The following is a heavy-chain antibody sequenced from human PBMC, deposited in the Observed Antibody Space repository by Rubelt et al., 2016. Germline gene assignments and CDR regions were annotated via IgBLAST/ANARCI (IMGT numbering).Heavy chain of an antibody. D-gene: IGHD3-3*01. V-gene: IGHV1-69*01. Sequence: WVGGIVPIFGTVNYAQKFQGRVTITADESTSTAYMELSSLRSEDTAVYYCARDTRTYGMDVWGQGTTVTVSS. J-gene: IGHJ6*02. CDR2: IVPIFGTV. CDR3: ARDTRTYGMDV.